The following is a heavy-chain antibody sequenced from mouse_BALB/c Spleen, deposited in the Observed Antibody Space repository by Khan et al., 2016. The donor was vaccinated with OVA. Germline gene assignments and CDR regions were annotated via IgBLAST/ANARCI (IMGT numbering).Heavy chain of an antibody. J-gene: IGHJ3*01. Sequence: QVQLKESGPGLVAPSQSLSITCTVSGLSLTSYGVSWVRQPPGKGLEWLGVIWGDGSTNYHSALISRLSISKDNSKSQVFLQLNSLQTDDTATYYCAIIYYGYDWFAYWGQGTLVTVSA. CDR2: IWGDGST. CDR3: AIIYYGYDWFAY. D-gene: IGHD2-2*01. V-gene: IGHV2-3*01. CDR1: GLSLTSYG.